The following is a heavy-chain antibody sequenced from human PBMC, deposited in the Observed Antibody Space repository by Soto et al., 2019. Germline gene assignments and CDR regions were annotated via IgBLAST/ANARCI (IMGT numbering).Heavy chain of an antibody. CDR3: ARGFAWTQLWLRGWFDP. Sequence: SETLSLTCAVYGGSFSGYYWSWIRQPPGKGLEWIGEINHSGSTNYNPSLKSRVTISVDTSKNQFSLKLSSVTAADTAVYYCARGFAWTQLWLRGWFDPWGQGTLVTVSS. V-gene: IGHV4-34*01. CDR1: GGSFSGYY. J-gene: IGHJ5*02. D-gene: IGHD5-18*01. CDR2: INHSGST.